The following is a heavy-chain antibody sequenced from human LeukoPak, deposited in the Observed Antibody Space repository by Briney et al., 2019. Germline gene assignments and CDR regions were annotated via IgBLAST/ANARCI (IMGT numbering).Heavy chain of an antibody. CDR3: AKRGIAAAASFDY. V-gene: IGHV3-23*01. J-gene: IGHJ4*02. D-gene: IGHD6-13*01. Sequence: GGSLRLSCAASGFTFSSYAMSWVRQAPGKGLEWVSTISGNGDYTYYADSVKGRFTVSRDNSKNTLYLQMNSLRADDTAVYYCAKRGIAAAASFDYWGQGTLVSVSS. CDR1: GFTFSSYA. CDR2: ISGNGDYT.